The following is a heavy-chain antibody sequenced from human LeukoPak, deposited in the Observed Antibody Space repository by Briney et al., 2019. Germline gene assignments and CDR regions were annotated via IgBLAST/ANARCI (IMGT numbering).Heavy chain of an antibody. Sequence: SVKVSCKASGGTFSSYAISWVRQAPGQGLDWMGGIIPIFGTANYAQKFQGRVTITADESTSTAYMELSSLRSEDTAVYYCARLRGRGYDPSFDYWGQGTLVTVSS. D-gene: IGHD5-12*01. J-gene: IGHJ4*02. CDR2: IIPIFGTA. V-gene: IGHV1-69*13. CDR1: GGTFSSYA. CDR3: ARLRGRGYDPSFDY.